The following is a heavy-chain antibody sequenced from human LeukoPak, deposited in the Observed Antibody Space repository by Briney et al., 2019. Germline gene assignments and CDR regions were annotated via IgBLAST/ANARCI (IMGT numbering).Heavy chain of an antibody. J-gene: IGHJ4*02. D-gene: IGHD3-3*01. CDR3: ARHDFWSDPEYYFDY. CDR1: GYSISSGYY. Sequence: SETLSLTCAVSGYSISSGYYWGWIRQPPGEGLEWIGSIYHSGSTYYNPSLKSRVTISVDTSKNQFSLKLSSVTAADTAVYYCARHDFWSDPEYYFDYWGQGTLVTVSS. CDR2: IYHSGST. V-gene: IGHV4-38-2*01.